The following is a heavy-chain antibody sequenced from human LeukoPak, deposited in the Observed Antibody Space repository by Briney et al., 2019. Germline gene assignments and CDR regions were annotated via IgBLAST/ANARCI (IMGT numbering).Heavy chain of an antibody. Sequence: GASVKVSCKASGYTFTSYGISWVRQAPGQGLEWMGSISAYNGNTNYAQKLQGRVTMTTDTSTSTAYMELRSLRSDDTAVYYCARDGAAAGRNWFDPWGQGTLVTVSS. D-gene: IGHD6-13*01. V-gene: IGHV1-18*01. CDR3: ARDGAAAGRNWFDP. CDR1: GYTFTSYG. CDR2: ISAYNGNT. J-gene: IGHJ5*02.